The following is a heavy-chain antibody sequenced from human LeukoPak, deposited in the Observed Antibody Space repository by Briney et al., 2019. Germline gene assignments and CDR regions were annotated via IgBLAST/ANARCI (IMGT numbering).Heavy chain of an antibody. V-gene: IGHV5-51*01. D-gene: IGHD3-10*01. J-gene: IGHJ4*02. CDR3: ARHTGRESVNWPVGDY. CDR2: IYPADSTA. Sequence: GESLKISCKASGYSFTTYWIGWVRQVPGKGLEWVGIIYPADSTAKYSPSFQGQVTISVDKSISTAYLQWSRLEASDTAVYYCARHTGRESVNWPVGDYWGQGTLVTVSS. CDR1: GYSFTTYW.